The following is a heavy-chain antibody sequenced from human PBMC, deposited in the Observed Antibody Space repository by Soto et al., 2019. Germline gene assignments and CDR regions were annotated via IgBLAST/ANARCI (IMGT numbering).Heavy chain of an antibody. Sequence: QVQLQESGPGLVKPSETLSLTCTVSGGSISSYYWRWIRQPPGKGLEWIGYIYYSGSTNYNPSLKSRVTISVDTSKNQFSLKLSSVTAADTAVYYCARVGSSSGVELDYWGQGTLVAVSS. D-gene: IGHD6-13*01. CDR2: IYYSGST. CDR3: ARVGSSSGVELDY. CDR1: GGSISSYY. V-gene: IGHV4-59*01. J-gene: IGHJ4*02.